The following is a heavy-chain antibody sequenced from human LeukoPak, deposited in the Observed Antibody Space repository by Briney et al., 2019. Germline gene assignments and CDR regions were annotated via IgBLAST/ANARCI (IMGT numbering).Heavy chain of an antibody. J-gene: IGHJ4*02. CDR3: ARDRDNVDIVATILFDY. CDR2: ISSSSGYI. CDR1: GFTFSSYS. Sequence: GGSLRLSCAASGFTFSSYSMNWVRQAPGKGLEWVSSISSSSGYIYYADSVKGRFTISRDDAKNSLYLQMNSLRAEDTAVYYCARDRDNVDIVATILFDYWGQGTLVTVSS. V-gene: IGHV3-21*01. D-gene: IGHD5-12*01.